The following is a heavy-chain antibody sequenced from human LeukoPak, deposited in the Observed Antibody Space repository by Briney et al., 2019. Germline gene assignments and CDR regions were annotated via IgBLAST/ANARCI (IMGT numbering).Heavy chain of an antibody. CDR3: ARGFVGGPWPYFDY. J-gene: IGHJ4*02. D-gene: IGHD4-23*01. V-gene: IGHV4-34*01. Sequence: PSETLPLTCAVYGGSFSGYYWSWIRQPPGKGLEWIGEINHSGSTNYNPSLKSRVTISVDTSKNQFSLKLSSVTAADTAVYYCARGFVGGPWPYFDYWGQGTLVTVSS. CDR1: GGSFSGYY. CDR2: INHSGST.